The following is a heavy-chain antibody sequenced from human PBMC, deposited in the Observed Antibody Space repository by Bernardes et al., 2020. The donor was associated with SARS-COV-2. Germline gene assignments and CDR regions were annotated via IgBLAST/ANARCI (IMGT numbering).Heavy chain of an antibody. CDR3: ARDGTTSWYYFDY. V-gene: IGHV1-46*01. Sequence: ASVKVSCMASGYMFTAHYIHWVRQAPGQGLEWMGMINSTSGATTYAQKFQDRFTMTRDAPASTVYMELSSLKSEDTAVYYCARDGTTSWYYFDYWGQGTLVTVSS. D-gene: IGHD1-1*01. CDR1: GYMFTAHY. CDR2: INSTSGAT. J-gene: IGHJ4*02.